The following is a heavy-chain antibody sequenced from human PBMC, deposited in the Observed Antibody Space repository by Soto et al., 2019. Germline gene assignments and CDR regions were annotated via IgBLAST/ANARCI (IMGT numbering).Heavy chain of an antibody. D-gene: IGHD6-19*01. V-gene: IGHV2-5*02. CDR3: ARRRGGFGGGWTTPYFDY. CDR2: IYWDDDK. J-gene: IGHJ4*02. Sequence: QITLKESGPTVVKPTQTLTLTCSLSGFSLNTGGVGVGWIRQPPGKDLEWLAVIYWDDDKSWNPSLRDRLTINRDASDDQVVLTVTNMDPVDTGTYYCARRRGGFGGGWTTPYFDYWGQGTLVTVSS. CDR1: GFSLNTGGVG.